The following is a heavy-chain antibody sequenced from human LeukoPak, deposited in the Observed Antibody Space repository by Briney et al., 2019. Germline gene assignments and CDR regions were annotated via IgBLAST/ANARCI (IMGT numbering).Heavy chain of an antibody. V-gene: IGHV3-23*01. Sequence: QPGGSLRLSCAASGFTFSSYGMSWVRQAPGKGLEWVSAISGSGGSTYYADSVKGQFTISRDNSKNTPHLQMNSLRAEDTAVYYCAKDGSYDTSPYYYYYYMDVWGKGTTVTISS. D-gene: IGHD3-22*01. J-gene: IGHJ6*03. CDR1: GFTFSSYG. CDR3: AKDGSYDTSPYYYYYYMDV. CDR2: ISGSGGST.